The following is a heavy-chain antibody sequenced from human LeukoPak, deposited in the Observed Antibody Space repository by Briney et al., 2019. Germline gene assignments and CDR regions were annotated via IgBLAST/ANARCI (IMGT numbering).Heavy chain of an antibody. CDR2: INPNSGTT. J-gene: IGHJ4*02. D-gene: IGHD3-16*01. CDR3: ARDLMTTPTWDFDY. V-gene: IGHV1-2*02. Sequence: ASVKVSCNGSGYTFTGYYMHWVRQAPGQGHDWMGWINPNSGTTNYAQKFQGRVTVTRDTSISTAYMELSWLESDDTAVYYCARDLMTTPTWDFDYWGQGTLVTVSS. CDR1: GYTFTGYY.